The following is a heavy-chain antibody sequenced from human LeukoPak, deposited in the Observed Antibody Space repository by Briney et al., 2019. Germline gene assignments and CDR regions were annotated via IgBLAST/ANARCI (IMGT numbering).Heavy chain of an antibody. D-gene: IGHD2-15*01. J-gene: IGHJ4*02. V-gene: IGHV4-31*03. CDR1: GGSISSGGYY. CDR2: IYYSGST. Sequence: SETLSLTCTVSGGSISSGGYYWSWIRQHPGKGLEWIGYIYYSGSTYYNPSLKSRVTISVDTSKNQFSLKLSSVTAADTAVYYCARDSVVAATTFDYWGQGTLVTVSS. CDR3: ARDSVVAATTFDY.